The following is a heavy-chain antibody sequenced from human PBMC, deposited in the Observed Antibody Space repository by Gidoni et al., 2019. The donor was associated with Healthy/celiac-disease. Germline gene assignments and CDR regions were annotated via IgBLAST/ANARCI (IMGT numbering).Heavy chain of an antibody. D-gene: IGHD6-19*01. V-gene: IGHV3-66*01. CDR3: ASSGWYGYFDY. Sequence: EVQLVESGGGLVQPGGYLRLSCAASGFTVSSNYLSWVRQAPGKGLEWVPVIYSGGSTYYADSVKGRFTIARDNSKNTLYLQMNSLRAEDTAVDYCASSGWYGYFDYWGQGTLVTVSS. J-gene: IGHJ4*02. CDR2: IYSGGST. CDR1: GFTVSSNY.